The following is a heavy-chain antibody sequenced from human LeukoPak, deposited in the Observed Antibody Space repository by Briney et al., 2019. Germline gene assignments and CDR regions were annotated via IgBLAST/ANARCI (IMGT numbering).Heavy chain of an antibody. Sequence: SVKVSCKASGGTFSSYTISWVRQAPGQGLEWMGGIIPIFGTANYAQKFQGRVTITADESTSTAYMELSSLRSEDTAVYYCARDYVDGTGYYYYYMDVWGKGTTVTVSS. CDR2: IIPIFGTA. V-gene: IGHV1-69*13. D-gene: IGHD1-1*01. CDR1: GGTFSSYT. CDR3: ARDYVDGTGYYYYYMDV. J-gene: IGHJ6*03.